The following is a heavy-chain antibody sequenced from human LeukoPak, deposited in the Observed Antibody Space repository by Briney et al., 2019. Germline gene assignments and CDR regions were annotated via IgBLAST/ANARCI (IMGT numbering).Heavy chain of an antibody. CDR3: ARGGISYYYGMDV. Sequence: SETLSLTCTVSGGSISSYYWSWIRQPPGKGLEWIGYIYYSGSTNYNPSLKSRVTMSVDTSKNQFSLKLSSVTAADTAVYYCARGGISYYYGMDVWGQGTTVTVSS. CDR2: IYYSGST. D-gene: IGHD1-20*01. V-gene: IGHV4-59*12. J-gene: IGHJ6*02. CDR1: GGSISSYY.